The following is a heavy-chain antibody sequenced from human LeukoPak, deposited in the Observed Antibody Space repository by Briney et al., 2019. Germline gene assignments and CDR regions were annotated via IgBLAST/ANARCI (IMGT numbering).Heavy chain of an antibody. J-gene: IGHJ4*02. V-gene: IGHV3-23*01. CDR2: ISGSGGST. CDR1: GFTFSSYA. Sequence: GGSLRLSCAASGFTFSSYAMSWVRQAPGKGLEWVSDISGSGGSTYYADSVKGRFTISRDNSKNTLYLQMNSLRAEDTAVYYCAKDSDLAIWFGELLPFDYWGQGTLVTVSS. D-gene: IGHD3-10*01. CDR3: AKDSDLAIWFGELLPFDY.